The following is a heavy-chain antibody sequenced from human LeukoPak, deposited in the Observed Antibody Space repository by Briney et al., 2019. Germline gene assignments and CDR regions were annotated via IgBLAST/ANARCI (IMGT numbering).Heavy chain of an antibody. CDR2: IYHSGST. CDR1: GGSISSGGYS. D-gene: IGHD3-3*01. J-gene: IGHJ5*02. CDR3: ARSINYDFWSGYPNWFDP. V-gene: IGHV4-30-2*01. Sequence: ASETLSLTCAVSGGSISSGGYSWSWIRQPPGKGLEWIGYIYHSGSTYYNPSLKSRVTISVDRSKNQFSLKLSSVTAADTAVYYCARSINYDFWSGYPNWFDPWGQGTLVTVSS.